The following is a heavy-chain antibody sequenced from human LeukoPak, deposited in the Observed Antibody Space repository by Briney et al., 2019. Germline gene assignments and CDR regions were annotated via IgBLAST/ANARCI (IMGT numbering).Heavy chain of an antibody. J-gene: IGHJ4*02. CDR2: IYYSGST. Sequence: SETLSLTCTVSGGSISNYYWSRIRQPPGKGLEWIGYIYYSGSTNYNPSLKSRVTISVDTSKNQFSLKLSSVTAADTAVYYCARRNNWYSNTFDYWGQGTLVTVS. D-gene: IGHD1-20*01. CDR3: ARRNNWYSNTFDY. V-gene: IGHV4-59*08. CDR1: GGSISNYY.